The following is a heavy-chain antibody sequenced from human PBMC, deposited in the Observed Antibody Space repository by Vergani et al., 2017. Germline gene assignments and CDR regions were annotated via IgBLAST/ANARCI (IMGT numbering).Heavy chain of an antibody. CDR3: AGLTGTNHDYYLDL. CDR1: GYPFTVYF. Sequence: QVQLVQSGAEVKEPGASVKVSCEASGYPFTVYFLHWVRQAPGQGLEWMGWVNPNSGDTHYAQTFQGRVTMTRDTSISTAYLGLSRLTYDDTAVYFWAGLTGTNHDYYLDLWGKGTTVTVSS. CDR2: VNPNSGDT. V-gene: IGHV1-2*02. J-gene: IGHJ6*03. D-gene: IGHD1-14*01.